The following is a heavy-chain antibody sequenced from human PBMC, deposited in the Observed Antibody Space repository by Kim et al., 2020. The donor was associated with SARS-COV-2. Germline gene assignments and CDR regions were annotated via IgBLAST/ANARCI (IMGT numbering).Heavy chain of an antibody. V-gene: IGHV1-69*13. D-gene: IGHD2-2*02. Sequence: SVKVSCKASGGTFSSYAISWVRQAPGQGLEWMGGIIPIFGTANYAQKFQGRVTITADESTSTAYMELSSLRSEDTAVYYCAGGGYCSSTSCYTDYYGMDVWGQGTTVTVSS. CDR3: AGGGYCSSTSCYTDYYGMDV. CDR1: GGTFSSYA. CDR2: IIPIFGTA. J-gene: IGHJ6*02.